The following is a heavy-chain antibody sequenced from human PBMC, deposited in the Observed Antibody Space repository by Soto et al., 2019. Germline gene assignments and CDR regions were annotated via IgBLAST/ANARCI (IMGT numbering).Heavy chain of an antibody. J-gene: IGHJ4*02. CDR1: GFTFSSYA. CDR2: ISGSGGST. CDR3: AKSKGYDFWSGYDPFDY. V-gene: IGHV3-23*01. D-gene: IGHD3-3*01. Sequence: GGSLRLSCAASGFTFSSYAMSWVRQAPGKGLEWVSAISGSGGSTYYADSVKGRFTISRDNSKNTLYLQMNSLRAEDTAVYYCAKSKGYDFWSGYDPFDYWGQGTLVTVSS.